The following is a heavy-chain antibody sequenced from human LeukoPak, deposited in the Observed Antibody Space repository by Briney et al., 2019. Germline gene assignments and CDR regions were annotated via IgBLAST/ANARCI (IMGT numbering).Heavy chain of an antibody. CDR2: INEGGNSK. CDR1: GFTFSAYW. D-gene: IGHD6-19*01. V-gene: IGHV3-7*01. Sequence: GGSLRLSCAASGFTFSAYWMTWVRQAPGKGLEWVANINEGGNSKYYVDSVRGRFTISRDKTKDLLHLQMSSLRAEDTAVYCCARVGKNGWDFDHWGQGTLVTVSS. CDR3: ARVGKNGWDFDH. J-gene: IGHJ4*02.